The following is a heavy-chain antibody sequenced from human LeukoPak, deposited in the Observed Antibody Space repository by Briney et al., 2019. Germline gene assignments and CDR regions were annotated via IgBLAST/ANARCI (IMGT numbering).Heavy chain of an antibody. CDR1: GYSFTDYY. J-gene: IGHJ5*02. CDR2: MIAKSGGT. CDR3: ARADRLHGGPYLIGP. V-gene: IGHV1-2*02. D-gene: IGHD6-6*01. Sequence: RGASVKVSRKPSGYSFTDYYMHWVRQAPGQGLEWMGWMIAKSGGTSSARKLQSRVTMTRDTYITRVYVEVSWLTSDDTAIYYCARADRLHGGPYLIGPWGQGTLVTVSS.